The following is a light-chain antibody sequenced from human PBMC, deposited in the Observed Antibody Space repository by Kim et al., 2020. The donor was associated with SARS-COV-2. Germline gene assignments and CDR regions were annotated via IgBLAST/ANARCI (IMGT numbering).Light chain of an antibody. CDR3: AAWDDSLNGVV. Sequence: QPVLTQPPSVSGTPGQRVTISCSGTSSNIGGNTVNWYQQLPGTAPKLLIYRDNQRPSGVPDRFSGSRSGTSASLASSGLQSEDEADYYCAAWDDSLNGVVFGGGTQLTVL. J-gene: IGLJ2*01. CDR2: RDN. V-gene: IGLV1-44*01. CDR1: SSNIGGNT.